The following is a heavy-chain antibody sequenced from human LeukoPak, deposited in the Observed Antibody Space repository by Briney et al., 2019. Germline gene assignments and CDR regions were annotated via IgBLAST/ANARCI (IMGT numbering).Heavy chain of an antibody. J-gene: IGHJ4*02. CDR3: ARSTSGSHYGH. D-gene: IGHD1-26*01. V-gene: IGHV4-59*11. Sequence: SETLSLTCTVSGGSISSHYWSWLRQPPGKGLEWIGYIYYSGSTNYNPSLKSRVTISVDTSKNQFSLKLSSVTAADTAVYYCARSTSGSHYGHWGQGTLVTVSS. CDR1: GGSISSHY. CDR2: IYYSGST.